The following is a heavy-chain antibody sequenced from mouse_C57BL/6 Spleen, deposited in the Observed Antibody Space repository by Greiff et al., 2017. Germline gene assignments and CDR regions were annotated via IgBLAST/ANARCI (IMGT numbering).Heavy chain of an antibody. D-gene: IGHD2-5*01. J-gene: IGHJ1*03. CDR1: GFNIKDDY. CDR2: IDPENGDT. Sequence: VQLQQSGAELVRPGASVKLSCTASGFNIKDDYMPWVKQRPEQGLEWIGWIDPENGDTEYASKFQGKATITADTSSNTAYLQLSSLTSEDTAVYYCTLYYSNYDWYFDVWGTGTTVTVSS. CDR3: TLYYSNYDWYFDV. V-gene: IGHV14-4*01.